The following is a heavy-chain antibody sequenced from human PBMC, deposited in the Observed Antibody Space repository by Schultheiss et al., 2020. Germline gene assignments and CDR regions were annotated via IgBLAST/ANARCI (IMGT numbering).Heavy chain of an antibody. CDR1: GFTFSSYG. CDR3: AKDRGGGDYYYYYGMDV. Sequence: SLRLSCAASGFTFSSYGMHWVRQAPGKGLEWVAVISYDGSNKYYADSVKGRFTISRDNSKNTLYLQMNSLRAEDTAVYYCAKDRGGGDYYYYYGMDVWGQGTTVTVSS. J-gene: IGHJ6*02. CDR2: ISYDGSNK. D-gene: IGHD4-17*01. V-gene: IGHV3-30*18.